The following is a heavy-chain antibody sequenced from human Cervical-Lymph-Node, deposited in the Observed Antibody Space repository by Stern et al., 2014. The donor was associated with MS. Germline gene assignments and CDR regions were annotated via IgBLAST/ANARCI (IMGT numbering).Heavy chain of an antibody. V-gene: IGHV4-39*01. CDR2: IYYSGST. CDR3: ARSLAATFDS. CDR1: GGSISSSNYY. J-gene: IGHJ4*02. Sequence: QLQLQESGPGLVKPSETLSLTCTVSGGSISSSNYYWGWIRQPPGKGLEWIGSIYYSGSTYYTPPLKSRVTISVDTSKTQFSLKLSSVTAADTAVYYCARSLAATFDSWGQGTLVTVSS. D-gene: IGHD6-13*01.